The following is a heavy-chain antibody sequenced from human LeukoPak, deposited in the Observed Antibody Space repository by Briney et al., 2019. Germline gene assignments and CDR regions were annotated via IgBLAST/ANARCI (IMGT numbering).Heavy chain of an antibody. CDR2: IKEDGSDK. D-gene: IGHD6-19*01. Sequence: PGGSLRLSCAGSGFTFSNFWMSWVRQAPGKGLEWVANIKEDGSDKYYADSVKGRFTISRDNSKNTLYLQMNSLRAEDTAVYYCAKDRGAVADYFDYWGQGTLVTVSS. J-gene: IGHJ4*02. CDR3: AKDRGAVADYFDY. V-gene: IGHV3-7*01. CDR1: GFTFSNFW.